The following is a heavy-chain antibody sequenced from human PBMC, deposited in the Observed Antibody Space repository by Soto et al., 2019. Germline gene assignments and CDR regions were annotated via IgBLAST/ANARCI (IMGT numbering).Heavy chain of an antibody. V-gene: IGHV4-59*01. Sequence: SETLSLTCTVSGGSISSYYWSWIRQPPGKGLEWIGYIYYSGSTNYNPSLKSRVTISVDTSKNQFSLKLSSVTAADTAVYYCARASGLDYGASAYFDYWGQGTLVTVSS. CDR3: ARASGLDYGASAYFDY. CDR2: IYYSGST. J-gene: IGHJ4*02. D-gene: IGHD4-17*01. CDR1: GGSISSYY.